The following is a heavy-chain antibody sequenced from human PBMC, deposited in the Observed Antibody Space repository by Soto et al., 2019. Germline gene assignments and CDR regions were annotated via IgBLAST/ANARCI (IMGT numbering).Heavy chain of an antibody. CDR1: GFTFSSHE. V-gene: IGHV3-48*03. CDR2: ISSSGTTI. CDR3: ARDRIGYSSDFDY. D-gene: IGHD6-19*01. J-gene: IGHJ4*02. Sequence: GGSLRLSCAASGFTFSSHEMNWVRQAPGRGLEWVSYISSSGTTIYYADSVKGRFTISRDNAKNSLYLQMNSLRAEDTAVYYCARDRIGYSSDFDYWGQGTLVTVSS.